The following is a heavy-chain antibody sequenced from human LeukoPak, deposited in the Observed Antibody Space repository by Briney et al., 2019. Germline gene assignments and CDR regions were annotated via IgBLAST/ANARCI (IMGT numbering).Heavy chain of an antibody. CDR1: GFTFSDYW. CDR3: TRQTVAGSFDY. Sequence: GGSLRLSCTASGFTFSDYWMSWVRQAPGKGLEWVGFIRSKAYGGTTEYAASVKGRFTISRDDSKSIAYLQMNSLKTEDTAVYYCTRQTVAGSFDYWGQGTLVTVSS. J-gene: IGHJ4*02. V-gene: IGHV3-49*04. CDR2: IRSKAYGGTT. D-gene: IGHD6-19*01.